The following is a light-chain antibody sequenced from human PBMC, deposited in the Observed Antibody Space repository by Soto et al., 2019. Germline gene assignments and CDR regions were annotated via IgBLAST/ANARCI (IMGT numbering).Light chain of an antibody. CDR3: PAPASSTLCPV. J-gene: IGLJ1*01. CDR1: SSNIGNNA. CDR2: YDD. V-gene: IGLV1-36*01. Sequence: QSVLTQPPSVSEAPRQRVTISCSGSSSNIGNNAVNWYQQLPGKAPKLLIYYDDLLPSGVSDRFSGSKSGTSASLAISGLQSEDEADYYSPAPASSTLCPVFGTGTKVNVL.